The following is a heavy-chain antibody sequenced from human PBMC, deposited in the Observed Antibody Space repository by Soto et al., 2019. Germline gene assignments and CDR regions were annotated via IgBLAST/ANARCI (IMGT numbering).Heavy chain of an antibody. V-gene: IGHV3-21*01. CDR3: ARDPEYSSGLRFEY. CDR2: ISSGGTYI. CDR1: GFTFSDSG. Sequence: GGSLRLSCAVSGFTFSDSGMAWVRQAPGKGPEWISSISSGGTYIYYADPVRGRFTISRDNAKNSLYLQMNSLRVDDTGLYYCARDPEYSSGLRFEYWGQGTLVTVSS. J-gene: IGHJ4*02. D-gene: IGHD6-19*01.